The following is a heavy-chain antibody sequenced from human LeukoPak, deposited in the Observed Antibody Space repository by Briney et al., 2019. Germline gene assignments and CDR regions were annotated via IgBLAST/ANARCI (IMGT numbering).Heavy chain of an antibody. Sequence: GGSLRLSCAASGITFINAWMNWVRQAPGKGLEWVGRIKSRSDGGTTDYATPVKGRFTISRDGPKATVYLQMDSLKTEDTAVYYCTTPLTTVTTLPFDSWGQGTLVTVSS. V-gene: IGHV3-15*01. D-gene: IGHD4-17*01. CDR2: IKSRSDGGTT. J-gene: IGHJ4*02. CDR1: GITFINAW. CDR3: TTPLTTVTTLPFDS.